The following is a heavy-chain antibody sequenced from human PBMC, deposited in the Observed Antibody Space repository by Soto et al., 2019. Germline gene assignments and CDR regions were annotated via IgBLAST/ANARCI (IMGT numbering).Heavy chain of an antibody. Sequence: GGSLRLSCAASGFSVSAYYMTWVRQAPGKGLEWLSNIYSGGTIYYSDSVKGRFTISRDDSRNTLYLHMTNLRAEDTAAYHCASGYCGGTSCLEFPQNNGMDVWGPGTTVTVSS. J-gene: IGHJ6*02. CDR2: IYSGGTI. D-gene: IGHD5-12*01. V-gene: IGHV3-53*01. CDR1: GFSVSAYY. CDR3: ASGYCGGTSCLEFPQNNGMDV.